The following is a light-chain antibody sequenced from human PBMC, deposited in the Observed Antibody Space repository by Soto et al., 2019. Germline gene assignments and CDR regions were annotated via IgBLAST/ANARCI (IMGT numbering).Light chain of an antibody. J-gene: IGLJ1*01. V-gene: IGLV2-14*01. Sequence: QSALTQPASVSGSPGQSITISCTGTSSDVGGYNYVSWYQQHPGKAPKLMIYDVSNRPSGVSNRFSGSKSGNTASLTISGLQAEDEVDYYCSSYTSSSTLAVFGTGTRSPS. CDR2: DVS. CDR1: SSDVGGYNY. CDR3: SSYTSSSTLAV.